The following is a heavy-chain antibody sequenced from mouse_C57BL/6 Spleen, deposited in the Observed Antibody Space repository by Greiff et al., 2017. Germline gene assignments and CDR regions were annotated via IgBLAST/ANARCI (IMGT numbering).Heavy chain of an antibody. J-gene: IGHJ3*01. CDR3: ARTMVTTRGFAY. CDR1: GFNIKDYY. Sequence: EVQLQQSGAELVKPGASVKLSCTASGFNIKDYYMHWVKQRTEQGLEWIGRIDPEDGETKYAPKFQGKATLTADTSSNTAYLPLSSLTSEDTAVYYCARTMVTTRGFAYWGQGTLVTVSA. CDR2: IDPEDGET. D-gene: IGHD2-2*01. V-gene: IGHV14-2*01.